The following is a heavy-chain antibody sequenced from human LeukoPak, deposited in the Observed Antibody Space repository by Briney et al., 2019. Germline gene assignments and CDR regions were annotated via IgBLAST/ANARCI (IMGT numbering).Heavy chain of an antibody. CDR3: ARGVSYYYDNSGHPGWYFDL. D-gene: IGHD3-22*01. CDR2: IRTTGDT. CDR1: GFTFNYYD. Sequence: QAGGSLRLSRAVSGFTFNYYDMHWVRQAPGKRLEWVSAIRTTGDTHYPDSVKGRFAMSREDAKNSVHLQMNTLRAGDTAVYYCARGVSYYYDNSGHPGWYFDLWGRGTLVTVSS. J-gene: IGHJ2*01. V-gene: IGHV3-13*01.